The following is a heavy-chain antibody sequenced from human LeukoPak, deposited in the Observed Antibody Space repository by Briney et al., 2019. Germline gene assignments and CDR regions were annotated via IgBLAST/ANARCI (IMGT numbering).Heavy chain of an antibody. CDR2: IGPSSTVI. V-gene: IGHV3-48*01. Sequence: PGGSLRLSCAASGFTFSSYSMNWVRQAPGKGLEWVSYIGPSSTVIYYADSLKGRFTISRDNAKNSLFLQMNSLRAEDRAVYYCAKVSSYDILTGYSPLIDYWGQGSLVTVSS. CDR3: AKVSSYDILTGYSPLIDY. J-gene: IGHJ4*02. CDR1: GFTFSSYS. D-gene: IGHD3-9*01.